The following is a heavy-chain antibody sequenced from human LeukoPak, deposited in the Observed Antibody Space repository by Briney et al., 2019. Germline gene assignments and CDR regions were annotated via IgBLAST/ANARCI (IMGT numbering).Heavy chain of an antibody. CDR1: GFTFSSYL. CDR3: AREHPKYYYDSSGYFGTDAFDI. V-gene: IGHV3-74*01. CDR2: INSDGSST. D-gene: IGHD3-22*01. J-gene: IGHJ3*02. Sequence: GGSLRLSCAASGFTFSSYLMHWVRQAPGKGLVWVSRINSDGSSTSYADSVKGRFTISRDNAKNTLYLQMNSLRAEDTAVYYCAREHPKYYYDSSGYFGTDAFDIWGQGTMVTVSS.